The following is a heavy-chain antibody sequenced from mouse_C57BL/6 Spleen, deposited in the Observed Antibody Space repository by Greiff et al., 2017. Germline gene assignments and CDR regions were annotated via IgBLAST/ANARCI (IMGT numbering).Heavy chain of an antibody. J-gene: IGHJ4*01. CDR1: GYTFTDYY. V-gene: IGHV1-26*01. D-gene: IGHD2-2*01. CDR3: ARMGGYGGCGMGG. Sequence: EVQLKESGPELVKPGASVKISCKASGYTFTDYYMNWVKQSHGKSLEWIGDINPNNGGTSYNQKFKGKATLTVDKSSSTAYMELRSLTAEDSAVYDCARMGGYGGCGMGGRGQRASVSVST. CDR2: INPNNGGT.